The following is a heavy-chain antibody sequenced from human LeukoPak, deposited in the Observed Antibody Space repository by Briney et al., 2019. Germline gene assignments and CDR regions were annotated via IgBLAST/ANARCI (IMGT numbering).Heavy chain of an antibody. D-gene: IGHD6-6*01. CDR2: INHSGST. CDR1: GGSFSGYY. J-gene: IGHJ6*03. Sequence: SETLSLTCAVYGGSFSGYYWSWIRQPPGKGLEWIGEINHSGSTNYNPSLKSRVTISVDTSKNQFFLKLSSVTAADTAVYYCARYARGGSSSFHYYYYYYYMDVWGKGTTVTVSS. CDR3: ARYARGGSSSFHYYYYYYYMDV. V-gene: IGHV4-34*01.